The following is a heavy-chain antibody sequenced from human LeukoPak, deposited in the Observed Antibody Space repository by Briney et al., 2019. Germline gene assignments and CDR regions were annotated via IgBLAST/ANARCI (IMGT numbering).Heavy chain of an antibody. CDR3: ARGPTLFSTSWFDS. D-gene: IGHD2-2*01. CDR2: IDHSGST. V-gene: IGHV4-34*01. J-gene: IGHJ5*01. CDR1: GGSFSGYY. Sequence: SETLSLTCAVYGGSFSGYYWSWIRQPPGKGLEWIGEIDHSGSTNYNPSLKSRDTISVDTSKNQFSLKLSSMTAADTAVFYCARGPTLFSTSWFDSWGQGTLVTVSS.